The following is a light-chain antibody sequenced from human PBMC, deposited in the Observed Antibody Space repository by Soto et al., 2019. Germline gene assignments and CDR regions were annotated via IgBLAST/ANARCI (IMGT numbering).Light chain of an antibody. CDR3: SSYTNINTRAGV. Sequence: QYALTQPASVFGSPGQSITISCTRTSGDICSYNRVSWYQQHQGKAPKLIIYEVTDRPSGVSNRFSGSKSGNTASLTISGLQAEDEAEYYCSSYTNINTRAGVFGTGTKLTVL. CDR2: EVT. V-gene: IGLV2-14*01. J-gene: IGLJ1*01. CDR1: SGDICSYNR.